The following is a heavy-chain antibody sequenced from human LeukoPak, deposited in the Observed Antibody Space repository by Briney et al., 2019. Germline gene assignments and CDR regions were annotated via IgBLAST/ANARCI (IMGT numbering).Heavy chain of an antibody. CDR2: ISGSGANT. CDR3: AKEPRHCGGDCFSLLDY. V-gene: IGHV3-23*01. CDR1: GFTFSSYS. Sequence: GGSLRLSCVASGFTFSSYSMSWVRQAPGKGLEWVSLISGSGANTYYADSVKGRLTISRDNSKSTLYLQMNSLRAEDTAVFYCAKEPRHCGGDCFSLLDYWGQGTLVSVSS. D-gene: IGHD2-21*02. J-gene: IGHJ4*02.